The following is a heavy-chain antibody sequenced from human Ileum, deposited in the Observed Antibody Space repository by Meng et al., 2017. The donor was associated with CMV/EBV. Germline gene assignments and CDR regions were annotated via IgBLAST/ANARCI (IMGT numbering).Heavy chain of an antibody. V-gene: IGHV3-23*01. CDR1: GFTFSSHA. Sequence: GESLKISCAASGFTFSSHAMSWVRQAPGKGLEWVSGFSRGGENSYYADSVRGRFTISRDISNSTLYLQMDSLSAEDTALYYCAKGSTDGFNGLFDSWGQGALVTVSS. D-gene: IGHD3-10*01. CDR2: FSRGGENS. J-gene: IGHJ4*02. CDR3: AKGSTDGFNGLFDS.